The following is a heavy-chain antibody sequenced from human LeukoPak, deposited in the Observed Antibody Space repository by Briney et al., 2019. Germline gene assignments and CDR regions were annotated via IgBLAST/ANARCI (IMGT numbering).Heavy chain of an antibody. V-gene: IGHV3-30*18. CDR2: ISYDGINT. J-gene: IGHJ4*02. CDR3: ANDDARGFGEPSPYDY. D-gene: IGHD3-10*01. Sequence: GGSLRLSCVASGFAFRNYGMHWVRQAPGKGLEWVAVISYDGINTHYADSVKGRFTISKDNSKNTLYLQLNTLRPEDRAVYYCANDDARGFGEPSPYDYWGQGTRVIVSS. CDR1: GFAFRNYG.